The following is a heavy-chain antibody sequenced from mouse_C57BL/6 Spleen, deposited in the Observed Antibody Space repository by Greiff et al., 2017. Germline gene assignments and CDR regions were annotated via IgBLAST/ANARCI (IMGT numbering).Heavy chain of an antibody. J-gene: IGHJ2*01. CDR3: ARSYYFDY. Sequence: EVQLVESGGGLVQPGGSLSLSCAASGFTFTDYYMSWVRQPPGKALEWLGFIRNKANGYTTAYSASVKGRFTISRDNSQSILYLQMNALRAEDGATYYCARSYYFDYWGQGTTRTVSS. CDR1: GFTFTDYY. CDR2: IRNKANGYTT. V-gene: IGHV7-3*01.